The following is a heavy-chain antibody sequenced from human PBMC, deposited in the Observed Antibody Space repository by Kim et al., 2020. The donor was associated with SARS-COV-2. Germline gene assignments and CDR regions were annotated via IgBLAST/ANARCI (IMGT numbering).Heavy chain of an antibody. CDR2: INPSGGST. Sequence: ASVKVSCKASGYTFTSYYMHWVRQAPGQGLEWMGIINPSGGSTSYAQKFQGRVTMTRDTSTSTVYMELSSLRSEDTAVYYCARQEVGITIFGVVTQDDAFDIWGQGTMVTVSS. J-gene: IGHJ3*02. D-gene: IGHD3-3*01. CDR1: GYTFTSYY. V-gene: IGHV1-46*01. CDR3: ARQEVGITIFGVVTQDDAFDI.